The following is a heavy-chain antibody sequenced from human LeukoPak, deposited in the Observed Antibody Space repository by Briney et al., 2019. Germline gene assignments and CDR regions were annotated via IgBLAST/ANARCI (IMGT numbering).Heavy chain of an antibody. CDR3: ATLMGGTDLSDY. D-gene: IGHD6-19*01. Sequence: ASVKVSCKASGYTFTDYYMHWVRQAPGQGHEWMGRINPNSGGTNYPQKFQGRVTMTRDTSISTAYMELSRLRSDDTAAYYCATLMGGTDLSDYWGQGTLVTVSS. V-gene: IGHV1-2*06. CDR2: INPNSGGT. CDR1: GYTFTDYY. J-gene: IGHJ4*02.